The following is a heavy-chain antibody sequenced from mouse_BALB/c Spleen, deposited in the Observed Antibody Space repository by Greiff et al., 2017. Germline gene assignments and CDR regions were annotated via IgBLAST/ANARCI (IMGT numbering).Heavy chain of an antibody. Sequence: EVQLQESGPSLVKPSQTLSLTCSVTGDSITSGYWNWIRKFPGNKLEYMGYISYSGSTYYNPSLKSRISITRDTSKNQYYLQLNSVTTEDTATYYCAGIYYGSSYRYWYFDVWGAGTTVTVSS. CDR2: ISYSGST. J-gene: IGHJ1*01. V-gene: IGHV3-8*02. CDR1: GDSITSGY. D-gene: IGHD1-1*01. CDR3: AGIYYGSSYRYWYFDV.